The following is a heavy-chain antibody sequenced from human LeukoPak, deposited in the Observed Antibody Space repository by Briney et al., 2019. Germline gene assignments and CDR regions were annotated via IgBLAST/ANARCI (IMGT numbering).Heavy chain of an antibody. Sequence: ASVKVSCKASGGTFSSYAISWVRQAPGQGLEWMGGIIPIFGTANYAQKFQGRVTITADKSTSTAYMELSSLRSEDTAVYYCARGPRGSGSYYNTYYYYYMDVWGKGTTVTISS. J-gene: IGHJ6*03. V-gene: IGHV1-69*06. CDR3: ARGPRGSGSYYNTYYYYYMDV. D-gene: IGHD3-10*01. CDR2: IIPIFGTA. CDR1: GGTFSSYA.